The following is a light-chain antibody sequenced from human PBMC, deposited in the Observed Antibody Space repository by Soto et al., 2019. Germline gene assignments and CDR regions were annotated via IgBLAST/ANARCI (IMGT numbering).Light chain of an antibody. V-gene: IGKV3-11*01. CDR1: KSISSD. J-gene: IGKJ1*01. Sequence: EVVLTQSPDTLSLPPGERATLSCRASKSISSDLAWDQQKPGQAPRLLIYDEASRATGIPARFSGSGSGTDFTLTISRLEPEDFAVYYCQQLTAWPPQWTFGQGTNVEIK. CDR3: QQLTAWPPQWT. CDR2: DEA.